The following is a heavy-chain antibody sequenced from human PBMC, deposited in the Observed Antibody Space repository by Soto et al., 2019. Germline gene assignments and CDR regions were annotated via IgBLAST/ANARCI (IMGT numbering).Heavy chain of an antibody. CDR2: TYYRSRWYN. CDR1: GDSVSSSSVT. Sequence: PSQTLSLTCAISGDSVSSSSVTWNWIRQSPSRGLEWLGRTYYRSRWYNDYAESVKSRIIISPDTSKNQLSLHLNSVTPEDTAVYYCVRLIGNSWLDFWGQGTLVTVSS. D-gene: IGHD1-26*01. J-gene: IGHJ5*01. V-gene: IGHV6-1*01. CDR3: VRLIGNSWLDF.